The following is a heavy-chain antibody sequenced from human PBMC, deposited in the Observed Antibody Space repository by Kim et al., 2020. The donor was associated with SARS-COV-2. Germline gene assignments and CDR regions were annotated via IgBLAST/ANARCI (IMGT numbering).Heavy chain of an antibody. CDR2: ISYDGSNK. J-gene: IGHJ5*02. Sequence: GGSLRLSCAASGFTFSSYGMHWVRQAPGKGLEWVAVISYDGSNKYYADSVKGRFTISRDNSKNTLYLQMNSLRAEDTAVYYCAKDNNWNGVWGWFDPWG. D-gene: IGHD1-1*01. CDR3: AKDNNWNGVWGWFDP. CDR1: GFTFSSYG. V-gene: IGHV3-30*18.